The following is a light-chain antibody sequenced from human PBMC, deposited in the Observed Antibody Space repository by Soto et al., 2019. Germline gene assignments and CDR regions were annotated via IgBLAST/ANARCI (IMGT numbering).Light chain of an antibody. CDR3: QQSYSTPIT. J-gene: IGKJ5*01. CDR2: AAS. Sequence: DIQMTQSPSTLSSSLGDRVTITWRASQSISSWLAWYQQKPGKAPKLLIYAASSLQSGVPSRFSGSGSGTDVTITISSLKTEDGATYDCQQSYSTPITFGQGTRLEIK. V-gene: IGKV1-39*01. CDR1: QSISSW.